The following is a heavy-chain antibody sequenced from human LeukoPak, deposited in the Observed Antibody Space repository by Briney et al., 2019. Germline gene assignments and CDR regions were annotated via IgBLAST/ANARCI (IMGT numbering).Heavy chain of an antibody. CDR3: ARSSRDGYNLDYFDY. J-gene: IGHJ4*02. Sequence: SVKVSCKASGGTFSSYTISWVRQAPGQGLEWMGRIIPILGIANYAQKFQGRVTITADESTSTAYMELSSLRSEDTAVYYCARSSRDGYNLDYFDYWGQGTLVTVSS. D-gene: IGHD5-24*01. CDR2: IIPILGIA. V-gene: IGHV1-69*02. CDR1: GGTFSSYT.